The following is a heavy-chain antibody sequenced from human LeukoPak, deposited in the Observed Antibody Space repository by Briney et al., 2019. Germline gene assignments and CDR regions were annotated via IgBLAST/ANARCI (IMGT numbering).Heavy chain of an antibody. V-gene: IGHV3-33*01. D-gene: IGHD2-2*01. Sequence: PGGSLRLSCAASGFTFSRYGMHWVRQAPGKGLEWVAVIWYDGSNKYYADSVKGRFTISRDNSKNTLYLQMNSLRAEDTAVYYCARTHCSTICCYHPDAFDIWGQGTMVTVSS. CDR3: ARTHCSTICCYHPDAFDI. CDR2: IWYDGSNK. J-gene: IGHJ3*02. CDR1: GFTFSRYG.